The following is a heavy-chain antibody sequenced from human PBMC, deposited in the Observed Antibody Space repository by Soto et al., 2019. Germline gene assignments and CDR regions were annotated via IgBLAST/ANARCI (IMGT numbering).Heavy chain of an antibody. Sequence: PGGSLRLSCAASGSTFSSYAMHWVRQAPGKGLEWVAVISYDGSNKYYADSVKGRFTISRDNSKNTLYLQMNSLRAEDTAVYYCARGSRTIAVAGTHKTLDYWGQGTLVTVSS. V-gene: IGHV3-30-3*01. CDR1: GSTFSSYA. CDR2: ISYDGSNK. J-gene: IGHJ4*02. D-gene: IGHD6-19*01. CDR3: ARGSRTIAVAGTHKTLDY.